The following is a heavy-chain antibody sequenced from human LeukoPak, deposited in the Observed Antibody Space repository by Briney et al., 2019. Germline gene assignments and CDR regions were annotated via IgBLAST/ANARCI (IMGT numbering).Heavy chain of an antibody. CDR2: IYYSGST. V-gene: IGHV4-31*03. Sequence: SETLSLTCTVSGGSISSGGYYWRWIRQHPGKGLEWIVYIYYSGSTYYNPSLKSRVTISVDTSKNQFSLKLSSVTAADTAVYYCARGTTMVRGVSHFDYWGQGTLVTVSS. CDR3: ARGTTMVRGVSHFDY. D-gene: IGHD3-10*01. J-gene: IGHJ4*02. CDR1: GGSISSGGYY.